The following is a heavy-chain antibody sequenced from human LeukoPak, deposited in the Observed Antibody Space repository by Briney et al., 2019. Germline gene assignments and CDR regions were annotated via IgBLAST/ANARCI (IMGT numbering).Heavy chain of an antibody. Sequence: PSETLSLTCTVSGGSISGWYWSWIRQPPGKGLEWIGNIYGSGYTNYNPSLKSRVTMSIDTSKNHFSLKLTSVTAADTAVYYCARRPVLRFLEWLSLFDYWGQGTLVTVSS. CDR1: GGSISGWY. V-gene: IGHV4-59*01. CDR2: IYGSGYT. J-gene: IGHJ4*02. D-gene: IGHD3-3*01. CDR3: ARRPVLRFLEWLSLFDY.